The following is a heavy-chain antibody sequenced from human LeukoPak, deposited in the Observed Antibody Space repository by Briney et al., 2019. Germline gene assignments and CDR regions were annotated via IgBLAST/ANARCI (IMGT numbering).Heavy chain of an antibody. CDR3: ASDSRGAFDI. V-gene: IGHV4-39*07. Sequence: GSLRLSCAASEFTFSSYNMNWVRQAPGKGLEWIGSIYYSGSTYYNPSLKSRVTISVDTSKNQFSLKLSSVTAADTAVYYCASDSRGAFDIWDQGTMVTVSS. J-gene: IGHJ3*02. CDR1: EFTFSSYN. D-gene: IGHD1-26*01. CDR2: IYYSGST.